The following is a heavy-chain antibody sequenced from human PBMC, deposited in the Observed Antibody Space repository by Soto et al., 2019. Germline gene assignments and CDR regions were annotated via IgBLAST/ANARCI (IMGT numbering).Heavy chain of an antibody. J-gene: IGHJ2*01. V-gene: IGHV3-23*01. CDR3: AKDRFTSTVRKYWFFDL. D-gene: IGHD3-10*01. CDR2: ISGGDGDT. CDR1: GFTFTNYA. Sequence: EVQLLESGGGLVKPGGSLRLSCAASGFTFTNYAMTWVRQAPGKGLEWVSSISGGDGDTSYADSVKGRFTISRDNSENTMFLQMTSLRPDDTAVYYCAKDRFTSTVRKYWFFDLWGRGTVVTVSS.